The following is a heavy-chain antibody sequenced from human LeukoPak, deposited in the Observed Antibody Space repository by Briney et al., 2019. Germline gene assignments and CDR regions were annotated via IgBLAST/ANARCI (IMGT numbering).Heavy chain of an antibody. J-gene: IGHJ4*02. D-gene: IGHD2-2*01. CDR3: ARRAVVLAAVSYFDN. CDR2: IYYTGTT. V-gene: IGHV4-39*01. CDR1: RGSITNSSCY. Sequence: PSETLSLTCAVSRGSITNSSCYWGWIRQPPGKGLEWIGGIYYTGTTYYSPSLNSRITISMDTSKKQFSLRLASVTAADTAVYYCARRAVVLAAVSYFDNWGQGTLVTVSS.